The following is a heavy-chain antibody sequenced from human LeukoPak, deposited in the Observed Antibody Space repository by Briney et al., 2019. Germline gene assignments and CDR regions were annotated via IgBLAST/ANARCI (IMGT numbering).Heavy chain of an antibody. CDR1: GGSISSYY. J-gene: IGHJ3*02. V-gene: IGHV4-59*01. CDR2: IYYSGST. Sequence: SETLSLTCTVSGGSISSYYWSWTRQPPGKGLEWIGYIYYSGSTNYNPSLKSRVTISVDTSKNQFSLKLSSVTAADTAVYYCARDRRDSSSWYFGAFDIWGQGTMVTVSS. CDR3: ARDRRDSSSWYFGAFDI. D-gene: IGHD6-13*01.